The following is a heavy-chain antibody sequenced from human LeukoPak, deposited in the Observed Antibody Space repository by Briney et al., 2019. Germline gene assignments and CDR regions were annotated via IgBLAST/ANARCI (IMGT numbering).Heavy chain of an antibody. V-gene: IGHV4-39*07. CDR2: IYYSGST. CDR1: GGSISSSSYY. D-gene: IGHD3-22*01. Sequence: SETLSLTCTVSGGSISSSSYYWGWIRQPPGKGLEWIGNIYYSGSTYYNPSLKSRATISVDTSKNQFSLKLSSVTAADTAVYYCARDGWYYDISGWEYWGQGTLVTVSS. CDR3: ARDGWYYDISGWEY. J-gene: IGHJ4*02.